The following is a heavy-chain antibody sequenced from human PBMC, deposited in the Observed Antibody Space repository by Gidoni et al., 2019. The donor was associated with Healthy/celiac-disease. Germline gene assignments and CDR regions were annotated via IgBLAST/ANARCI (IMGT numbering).Heavy chain of an antibody. CDR2: IYHSGST. CDR3: ASAYYDILTGYTLFDY. V-gene: IGHV4-4*02. CDR1: GGSISSSNW. J-gene: IGHJ4*02. Sequence: QVQLQDSGPGLVTPSGTLSLTCAVSGGSISSSNWWSWVRQPPGKGLEWIGEIYHSGSTNYNPSLKSRVTISVDKSKNQFSLKLSSVTAAETAVYYCASAYYDILTGYTLFDYWGQGTLVTVSS. D-gene: IGHD3-9*01.